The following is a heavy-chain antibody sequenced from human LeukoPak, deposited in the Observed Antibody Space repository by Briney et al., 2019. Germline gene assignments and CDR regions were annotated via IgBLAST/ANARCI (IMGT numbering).Heavy chain of an antibody. CDR3: ARENYYGSGPVVY. J-gene: IGHJ4*02. D-gene: IGHD3-10*01. Sequence: VKVSCKASGGTFSSYAISWVRQAPGQGLEWMGGIIPIFGTANYAQKFQGRVTITADESTSTAYMELSSLRSEDTAVYYCARENYYGSGPVVYWGQGTLVTVSS. CDR1: GGTFSSYA. V-gene: IGHV1-69*13. CDR2: IIPIFGTA.